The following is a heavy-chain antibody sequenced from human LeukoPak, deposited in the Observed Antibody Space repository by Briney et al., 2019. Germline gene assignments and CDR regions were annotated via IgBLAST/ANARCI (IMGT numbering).Heavy chain of an antibody. V-gene: IGHV3-23*01. J-gene: IGHJ4*02. CDR1: GFTSSSSA. Sequence: GGSLRLSCVASGFTSSSSAMNWVRQAPGKGLEWVSSVGVNAGATYYADSVKGRFTLSRDHSKNTLYLQMNSLRAEDTAVYYCASMGYWGLGTLVTVSS. CDR2: VGVNAGAT. CDR3: ASMGY.